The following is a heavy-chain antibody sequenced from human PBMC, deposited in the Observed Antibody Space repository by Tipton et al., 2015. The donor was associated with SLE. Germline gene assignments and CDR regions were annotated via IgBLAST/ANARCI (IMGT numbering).Heavy chain of an antibody. Sequence: TLSLTCAVYGGSFSGYYWSWIRQPPGKGLEWIGEIHHSGSTNYNPSLKSRVTISVDTSKNQFSLKLSSVTAADTAVYYCARDPPWVTMNYYGMDVWGQGTTVTVSS. D-gene: IGHD3-22*01. CDR1: GGSFSGYY. CDR2: IHHSGST. J-gene: IGHJ6*02. CDR3: ARDPPWVTMNYYGMDV. V-gene: IGHV4-34*01.